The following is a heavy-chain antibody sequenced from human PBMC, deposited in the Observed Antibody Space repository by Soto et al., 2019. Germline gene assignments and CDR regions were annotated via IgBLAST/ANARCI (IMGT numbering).Heavy chain of an antibody. CDR2: IIPILGIA. CDR3: ARGGDYGDYLPGL. D-gene: IGHD4-17*01. Sequence: QVQLVQSGAEVKKPGSSVKVSCKASGGTFSSYTISWVRQAPGQGLEWMGRIIPILGIANYAQKFQGRVTIPADKSTSTAYMELSSLRSEDTAVYYCARGGDYGDYLPGLWGRGTLVTVSS. V-gene: IGHV1-69*02. CDR1: GGTFSSYT. J-gene: IGHJ2*01.